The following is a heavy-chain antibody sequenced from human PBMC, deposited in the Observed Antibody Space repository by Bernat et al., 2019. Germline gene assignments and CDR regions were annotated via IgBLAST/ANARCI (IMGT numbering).Heavy chain of an antibody. CDR1: GGTFSSYA. V-gene: IGHV1-69*12. D-gene: IGHD3-3*01. CDR3: ARRSAWGTIFGVVNAFRYYYYGMDV. CDR2: IIPIFGTA. J-gene: IGHJ6*02. Sequence: QVQLVQSGAEVKKPGSSVKVSCKASGGTFSSYAISWVRQAPGQGLEWMGGIIPIFGTANYAQKFQGRGTITAEESTSTAYMELSSLRSEDTAVYYCARRSAWGTIFGVVNAFRYYYYGMDVWGQGTTVTVSS.